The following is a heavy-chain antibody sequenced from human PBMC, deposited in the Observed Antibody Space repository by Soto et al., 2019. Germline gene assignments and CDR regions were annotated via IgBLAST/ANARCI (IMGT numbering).Heavy chain of an antibody. CDR2: IYYSGSS. D-gene: IGHD2-15*01. J-gene: IGHJ5*02. CDR3: ASRLRSGYGIGGTCNSGFGP. Sequence: SETLSLTCTVSGGSISSSSYYWAWIRQPPGKGLEWIGSIYYSGSSYYSPSLKSRLTISVDTSKNQVSLKLSSVTAADTAVYYCASRLRSGYGIGGTCNSGFGPWGQGTLVTVSS. V-gene: IGHV4-39*01. CDR1: GGSISSSSYY.